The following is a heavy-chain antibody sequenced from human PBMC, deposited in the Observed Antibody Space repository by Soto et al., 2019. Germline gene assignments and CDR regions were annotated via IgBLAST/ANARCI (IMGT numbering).Heavy chain of an antibody. Sequence: VGSLRLSCAASGFTFSSYAMSWVRQAPGKGLEWVSAISGSGGSTYYADSVKGRFTISRDNSKNTLYLQMDSLRAEDTAVYYCAKIGSDYPYYYGMDVWGQGTTVTVSS. J-gene: IGHJ6*02. CDR3: AKIGSDYPYYYGMDV. CDR2: ISGSGGST. V-gene: IGHV3-23*01. CDR1: GFTFSSYA. D-gene: IGHD4-17*01.